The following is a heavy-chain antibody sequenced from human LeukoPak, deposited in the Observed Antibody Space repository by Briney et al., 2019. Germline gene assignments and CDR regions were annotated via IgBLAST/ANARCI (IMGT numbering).Heavy chain of an antibody. J-gene: IGHJ5*02. CDR3: ARLTHTYYDFWSGYYFDP. CDR1: GGSLSSYY. D-gene: IGHD3-3*01. Sequence: PSETLSLTCTVSGGSLSSYYWSWIRQPPGKGLEWIGYIYYSGSTNYNPSLKSRVTISVDTSKNQFSLKLSSVTAADTAVYYCARLTHTYYDFWSGYYFDPWGQGTLVTVSS. V-gene: IGHV4-59*08. CDR2: IYYSGST.